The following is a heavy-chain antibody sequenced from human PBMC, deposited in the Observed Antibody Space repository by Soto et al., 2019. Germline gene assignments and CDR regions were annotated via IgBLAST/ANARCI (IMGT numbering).Heavy chain of an antibody. CDR1: GGTFSSYA. V-gene: IGHV1-69*13. CDR3: ARGCSGGSCYPPGYNWFDP. Sequence: VKVSCKASGGTFSSYAISWVRDAPVQLLEWMGWIIPIFGTANYAQKFQGRVTITADESTSTAYMELSSLRSEDTAVYYCARGCSGGSCYPPGYNWFDPWGQGTLVTVSS. J-gene: IGHJ5*02. CDR2: IIPIFGTA. D-gene: IGHD2-15*01.